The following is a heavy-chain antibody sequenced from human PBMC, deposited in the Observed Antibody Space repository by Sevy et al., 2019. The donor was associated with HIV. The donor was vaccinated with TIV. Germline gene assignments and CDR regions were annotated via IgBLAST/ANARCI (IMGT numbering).Heavy chain of an antibody. J-gene: IGHJ4*02. CDR1: GYTFNDAW. CDR2: IRSKIHGGTA. Sequence: GGYLRLSCAASGYTFNDAWMSWVRQAPGKGLEWIGRIRSKIHGGTADYAVPVKGRFTISRDELKNILYLQMNSLKFADTAVYSCTTFLEFGNYWGQGTLVTVSS. CDR3: TTFLEFGNY. V-gene: IGHV3-15*01. D-gene: IGHD3-3*01.